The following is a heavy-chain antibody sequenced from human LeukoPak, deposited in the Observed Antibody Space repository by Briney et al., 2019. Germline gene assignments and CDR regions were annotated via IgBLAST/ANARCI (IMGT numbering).Heavy chain of an antibody. D-gene: IGHD3-22*01. CDR1: GDSTSNSQYY. CDR2: VYYTGST. V-gene: IGHV4-39*01. Sequence: SETLSLTCTLSGDSTSNSQYYWAWSRQSPGKGLDWIGSVYYTGSTFYNPSLKSRVTVSTDTSRNLFSLKLRSLTAAHTAVYYCARQPPWGTMIVVHYFDYWGRGTLVAVSS. CDR3: ARQPPWGTMIVVHYFDY. J-gene: IGHJ4*02.